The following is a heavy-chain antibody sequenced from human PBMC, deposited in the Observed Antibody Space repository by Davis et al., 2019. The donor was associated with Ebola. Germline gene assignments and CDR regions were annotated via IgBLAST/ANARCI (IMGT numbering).Heavy chain of an antibody. D-gene: IGHD5-18*01. CDR2: ISSSGSTI. J-gene: IGHJ4*02. CDR1: GFTFSDYY. Sequence: GESLNISCAASGFTFSDYYMSWIRQAPGKGLEWVSYISSSGSTIYYADSVKGRFTISRDNAKNSLYLQMNSLRAEDTAVYYCARDTAMVTSHYWGQGTLVTVSS. CDR3: ARDTAMVTSHY. V-gene: IGHV3-11*01.